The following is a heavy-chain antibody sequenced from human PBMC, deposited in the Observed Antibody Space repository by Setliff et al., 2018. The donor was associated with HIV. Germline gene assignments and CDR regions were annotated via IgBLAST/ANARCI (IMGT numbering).Heavy chain of an antibody. CDR1: GYTFTNYG. CDR2: ISAYNGNT. CDR3: AREGLWFGDRGYYMDV. D-gene: IGHD3-10*01. Sequence: ASVKVSCKASGYTFTNYGISWVRQAPGQGLEWMGWISAYNGNTNYAQKFQGRVTMTTDTSTSTVYMELGSLISDDTAVYYCAREGLWFGDRGYYMDVWGTGTAVTVSS. J-gene: IGHJ6*03. V-gene: IGHV1-18*01.